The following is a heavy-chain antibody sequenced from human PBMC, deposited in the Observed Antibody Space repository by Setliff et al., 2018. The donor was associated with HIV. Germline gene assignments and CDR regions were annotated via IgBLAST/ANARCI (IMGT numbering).Heavy chain of an antibody. D-gene: IGHD4-17*01. CDR1: GGSINSGTYY. V-gene: IGHV4-61*09. Sequence: SETLSLTCTVSGGSINSGTYYWTWIRQPAGKGLEWVGHIYTSGSTNYNPSLKSRVTISVDTSKNQFSLNLNSVTAADTAVYYCARDRLYGDYGGYGFDPWGQGTLVTVSS. J-gene: IGHJ5*02. CDR2: IYTSGST. CDR3: ARDRLYGDYGGYGFDP.